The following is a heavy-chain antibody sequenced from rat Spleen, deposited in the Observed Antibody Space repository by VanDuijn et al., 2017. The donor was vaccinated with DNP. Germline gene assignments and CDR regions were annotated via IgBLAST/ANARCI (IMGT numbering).Heavy chain of an antibody. CDR1: GFTFSDYN. CDR2: ISYDGSST. CDR3: ARRGALIIGAIPFDS. D-gene: IGHD1-2*01. Sequence: EVKLVESGGGLVQPGRSLKLSCAASGFTFSDYNMAWVRQAPKKGLEWVATISYDGSSTYYLDSVKGRFTISRVNAKNTLYLQMDSLRSEDTATFYCARRGALIIGAIPFDSWGQGVMVTVSS. V-gene: IGHV5-7*01. J-gene: IGHJ2*01.